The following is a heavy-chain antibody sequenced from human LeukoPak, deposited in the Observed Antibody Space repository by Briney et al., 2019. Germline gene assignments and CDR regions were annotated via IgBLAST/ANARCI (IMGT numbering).Heavy chain of an antibody. D-gene: IGHD5-12*01. V-gene: IGHV3-21*01. Sequence: GGPLRLSCAASGFTFSSYAMSWVRQAPGKGLEWVSSISSSSSYIYYADSVKGRFTISRDNSKNTLYLQMNSLRAEDTAVYYCARTAYSGYDLFDYWGQGTLVTVSS. CDR1: GFTFSSYA. CDR2: ISSSSSYI. J-gene: IGHJ4*02. CDR3: ARTAYSGYDLFDY.